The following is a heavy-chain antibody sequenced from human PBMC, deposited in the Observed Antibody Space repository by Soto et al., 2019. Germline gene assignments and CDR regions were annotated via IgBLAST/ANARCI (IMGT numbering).Heavy chain of an antibody. V-gene: IGHV3-30*18. CDR3: AKLIVGNYYYGMDV. D-gene: IGHD3-16*02. Sequence: QVQLVESGGGVVQPGRSLRLSCAASGFTFSSYGMHWVRQAPGKGLEWVAVISYDGSNKYYADSVKGRFTISRDNSKNTLYLQMNSLRAEDTAVYYCAKLIVGNYYYGMDVWGRGTTVTVSS. CDR1: GFTFSSYG. CDR2: ISYDGSNK. J-gene: IGHJ6*02.